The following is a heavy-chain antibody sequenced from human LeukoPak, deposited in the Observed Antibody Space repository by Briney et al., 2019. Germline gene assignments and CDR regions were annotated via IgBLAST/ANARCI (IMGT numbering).Heavy chain of an antibody. Sequence: SETLSLTCTVSGGSISSSSYYWGWIRQPPGKGLEWIGRIYYSGSTYYNPSLKSRVTISVDTSKNQFSLKLSSVTAADTAVYYCARGPPFDYVWGSYRHNTLNWFDPWGQGTLVTVSS. V-gene: IGHV4-39*01. J-gene: IGHJ5*02. CDR2: IYYSGST. CDR3: ARGPPFDYVWGSYRHNTLNWFDP. CDR1: GGSISSSSYY. D-gene: IGHD3-16*02.